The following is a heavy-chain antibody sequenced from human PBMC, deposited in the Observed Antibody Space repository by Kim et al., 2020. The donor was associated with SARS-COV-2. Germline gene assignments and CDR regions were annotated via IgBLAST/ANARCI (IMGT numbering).Heavy chain of an antibody. CDR3: ARNSGTRYFDY. Sequence: GSLRLSCAASGFTFSSYSMNWVRQAPGKGLEWVSSISSSSSYIYYADSVKGRFTISRDNAKNSLYLQMNSLRAEDTAVYYCARNSGTRYFDYWGQGTLVTVSS. J-gene: IGHJ4*02. CDR2: ISSSSSYI. V-gene: IGHV3-21*04. CDR1: GFTFSSYS. D-gene: IGHD3-10*01.